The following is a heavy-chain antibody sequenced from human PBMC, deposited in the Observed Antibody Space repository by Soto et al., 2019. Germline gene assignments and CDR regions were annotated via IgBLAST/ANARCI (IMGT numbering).Heavy chain of an antibody. CDR1: GGTFSDYA. D-gene: IGHD3-9*01. CDR2: IIPLTETP. Sequence: SVKFSCKASGGTFSDYAISWVRQAPGHGLEWVGGIIPLTETPVYAQTVQGRLTITADEVTSAAYMELSSLRSDDTAVYFCAIGTRYSLTCDFWGQGTLVTVPS. V-gene: IGHV1-69*13. CDR3: AIGTRYSLTCDF. J-gene: IGHJ4*02.